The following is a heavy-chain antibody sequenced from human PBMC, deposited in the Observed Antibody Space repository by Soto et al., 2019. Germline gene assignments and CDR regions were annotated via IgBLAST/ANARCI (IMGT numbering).Heavy chain of an antibody. V-gene: IGHV3-49*03. CDR2: IRSKAYGGTT. D-gene: IGHD3-10*01. CDR3: TRVRGVIQYYFDY. Sequence: GGSLRLSCTASGFTFGDYAMSWFRQAPGKGLEWVGFIRSKAYGGTTEYAASVKGRFTISRDESKSIAYLQMNSLKTEETAVYYCTRVRGVIQYYFDYWGQGTLVTVSS. J-gene: IGHJ4*02. CDR1: GFTFGDYA.